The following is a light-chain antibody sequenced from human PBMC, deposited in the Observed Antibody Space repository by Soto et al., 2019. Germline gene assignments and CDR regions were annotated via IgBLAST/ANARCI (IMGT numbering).Light chain of an antibody. Sequence: NFMLTQPHSVSESPGKTVTISCTRSSGSIASNYVQWYQQRPGSAPTTVIYEDNERPSGVPDRFSGSIDRSSNSASLTISGLKTDDEADYYWQSYDSSSHVFGSGTKVTVL. CDR1: SGSIASNY. J-gene: IGLJ1*01. V-gene: IGLV6-57*04. CDR2: EDN. CDR3: QSYDSSSHV.